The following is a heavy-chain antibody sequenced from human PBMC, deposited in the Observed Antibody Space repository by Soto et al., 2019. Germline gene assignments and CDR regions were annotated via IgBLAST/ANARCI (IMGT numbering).Heavy chain of an antibody. CDR3: ASHSGSYFHYYYYGMDV. J-gene: IGHJ6*02. CDR2: IIGSGGST. D-gene: IGHD1-26*01. Sequence: PLRLSCAASGFTFSSYAMSWVRQAPGKGLEWVSAIIGSGGSTYYADSVKGRFTISRDNSKNTLYLQMNSLRAEDTAVYYCASHSGSYFHYYYYGMDVWGQGTTVTVSS. V-gene: IGHV3-23*01. CDR1: GFTFSSYA.